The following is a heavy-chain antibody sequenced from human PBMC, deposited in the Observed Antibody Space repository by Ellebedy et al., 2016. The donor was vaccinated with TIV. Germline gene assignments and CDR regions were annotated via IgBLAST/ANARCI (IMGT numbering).Heavy chain of an antibody. J-gene: IGHJ6*02. D-gene: IGHD4-17*01. Sequence: ASVKVSCXASGYTFTSYGISWVRQAPGQGLEWMGWISAYNGNTNYAQKLQGRVTMTTDTSTSTAYMELRSLRSDDTAVYYCARGPGDYYYYYYGMDVWGQGTTATVSS. CDR3: ARGPGDYYYYYYGMDV. CDR1: GYTFTSYG. V-gene: IGHV1-18*04. CDR2: ISAYNGNT.